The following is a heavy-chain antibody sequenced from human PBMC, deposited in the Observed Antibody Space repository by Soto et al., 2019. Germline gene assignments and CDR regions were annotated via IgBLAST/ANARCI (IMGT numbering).Heavy chain of an antibody. Sequence: QVQLVQSGAEVKKPGASVEVSCKASGYTFINYYIHWVRQAPGQGLEWMGIINPNGGSTTYAQNFHRRVTMPRDTSTSTVYMELISLRSEDTAVYLCARDGLFSALRVPFGMDVWGQGTTVTVSS. V-gene: IGHV1-46*01. J-gene: IGHJ6*02. D-gene: IGHD2-21*02. CDR2: INPNGGST. CDR1: GYTFINYY. CDR3: ARDGLFSALRVPFGMDV.